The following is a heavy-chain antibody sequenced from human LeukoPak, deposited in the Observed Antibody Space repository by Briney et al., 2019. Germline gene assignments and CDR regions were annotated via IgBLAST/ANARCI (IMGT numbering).Heavy chain of an antibody. J-gene: IGHJ6*04. D-gene: IGHD2-2*01. V-gene: IGHV3-21*01. CDR2: ISSSSSYI. Sequence: PGGSQRLSCAASGFTFSSYSMNWVRQAPGKGLEWVSSISSSSSYIYYADSVKGRFTISRDNAKNSLYLQMNSLRAEDTAVYYCASLYCSSTSCYDYHYYGMDVWGKGTTVTVSS. CDR1: GFTFSSYS. CDR3: ASLYCSSTSCYDYHYYGMDV.